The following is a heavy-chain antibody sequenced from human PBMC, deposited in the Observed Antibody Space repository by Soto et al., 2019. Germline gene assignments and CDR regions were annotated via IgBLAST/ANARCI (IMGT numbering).Heavy chain of an antibody. CDR3: ARGSKDPYPGSRVFDC. CDR2: TTDTGGDT. J-gene: IGHJ4*02. V-gene: IGHV3-23*01. CDR1: GVTLGSRA. Sequence: EGTLRLTCKASGVTLGSRAMTRIRQATGEGLEWVSTTTDTGGDTKYADSVRGRITISRDNSKNTLYLQMSSLRAEDSAVYYGARGSKDPYPGSRVFDCWGRGTLVTVSS.